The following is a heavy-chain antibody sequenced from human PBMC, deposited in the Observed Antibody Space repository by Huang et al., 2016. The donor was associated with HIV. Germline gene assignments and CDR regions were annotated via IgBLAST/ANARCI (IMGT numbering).Heavy chain of an antibody. CDR2: INRDGVST. CDR1: GFSISSYW. J-gene: IGHJ4*02. Sequence: EVQLVESGGGLVQPGGSLRLSCAASGFSISSYWMHWVRQAPGKGLVWVSRINRDGVSTRYADSVKGRVTISRDNAKNTLDLQMNSLRAEDTAVYYCARDPRIQSWLNFFDYWGQGTLVSVSS. CDR3: ARDPRIQSWLNFFDY. D-gene: IGHD3-22*01. V-gene: IGHV3-74*01.